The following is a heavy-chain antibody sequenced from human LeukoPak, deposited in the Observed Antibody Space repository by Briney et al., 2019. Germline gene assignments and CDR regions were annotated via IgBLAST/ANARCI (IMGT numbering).Heavy chain of an antibody. D-gene: IGHD3-9*01. CDR2: ISAGNGDT. V-gene: IGHV1-3*01. J-gene: IGHJ4*02. Sequence: ASVKVSCKASGYTFSAYTMLWVRQAPGQRLECMGWISAGNGDTKYSQKFQGRVTMTRNTSISTAYMELSSLRSEDTAVYYCAREGILTGSPLGRWGQGTLVTVSS. CDR3: AREGILTGSPLGR. CDR1: GYTFSAYT.